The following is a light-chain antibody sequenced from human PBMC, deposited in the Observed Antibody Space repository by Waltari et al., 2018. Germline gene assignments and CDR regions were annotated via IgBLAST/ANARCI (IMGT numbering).Light chain of an antibody. Sequence: DFQMTQSPSSLSASVGDRVTITCRASQYISTYLNWYQQRPGKAPNLLIYSASTLRSGVPSRVSGSGSGTDFTLTISSLQPEDFATYFCQQSYNTPRTFGQGTKV. J-gene: IGKJ1*01. CDR1: QYISTY. CDR3: QQSYNTPRT. V-gene: IGKV1-39*01. CDR2: SAS.